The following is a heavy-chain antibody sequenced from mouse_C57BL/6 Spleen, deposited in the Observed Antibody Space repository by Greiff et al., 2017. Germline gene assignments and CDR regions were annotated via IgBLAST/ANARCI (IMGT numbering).Heavy chain of an antibody. J-gene: IGHJ4*01. Sequence: QVQLQQSGPGLVQPSQSLSITCTVSGFSLTSYGVHWVRQSPGKGLEWLGVIWSGGSTDYNAAFISRLSISKDNSKSQVFSKMNSLQADDTAIYYCARKDAMDYWCQGTSVTVSS. CDR2: IWSGGST. CDR1: GFSLTSYG. CDR3: ARKDAMDY. V-gene: IGHV2-2*01.